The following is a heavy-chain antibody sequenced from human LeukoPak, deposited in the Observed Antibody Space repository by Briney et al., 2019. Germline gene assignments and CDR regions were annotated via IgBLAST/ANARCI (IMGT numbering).Heavy chain of an antibody. J-gene: IGHJ5*02. CDR3: ARDNSVGDIAWWFDP. CDR2: IIPIFGTA. Sequence: SVKVSCKASGGTFSSYAISWVRQAPGQGLEWMGGIIPIFGTANYAQKFQGRVTMTRDMSTTTDYMELSSLRSEDTAVYYCARDNSVGDIAWWFDPWGQGTPVTVSS. V-gene: IGHV1-69*05. CDR1: GGTFSSYA. D-gene: IGHD3-16*02.